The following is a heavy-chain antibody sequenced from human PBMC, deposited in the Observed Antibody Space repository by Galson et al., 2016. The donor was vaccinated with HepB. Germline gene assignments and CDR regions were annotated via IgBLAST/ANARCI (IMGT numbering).Heavy chain of an antibody. V-gene: IGHV4-4*02. CDR2: VFHSGLT. J-gene: IGHJ3*02. Sequence: SETLSLTCAVSGASISRNAWWSWVRQPPGKRLEWIGEVFHSGLTYYNPSLKSRVTMSVDESKNLFSLKLMSVTAADTAVYYRASYFVQSWVGSDAFDTWGQGTLVTFSS. D-gene: IGHD3-10*01. CDR3: ASYFVQSWVGSDAFDT. CDR1: GASISRNAW.